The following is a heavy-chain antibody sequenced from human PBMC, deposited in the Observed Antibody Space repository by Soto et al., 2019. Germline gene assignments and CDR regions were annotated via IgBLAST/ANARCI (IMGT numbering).Heavy chain of an antibody. D-gene: IGHD2-8*02. Sequence: ASVKVSCKASGYTFTGYCMHWVRQAPGQRLEWMGWINAANGDTNYSQKFQGRVTITRDTSASTAYMELSSLRSEDTAVYYCVRRHVSATGIYWFDPWGQGTLVTVSS. V-gene: IGHV1-3*01. J-gene: IGHJ5*02. CDR2: INAANGDT. CDR1: GYTFTGYC. CDR3: VRRHVSATGIYWFDP.